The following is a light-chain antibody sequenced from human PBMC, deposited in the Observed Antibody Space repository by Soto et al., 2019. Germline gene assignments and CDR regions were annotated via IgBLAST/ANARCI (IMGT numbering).Light chain of an antibody. CDR1: GSDAGGYNY. CDR2: DVT. CDR3: CSYAGSYTYV. J-gene: IGLJ1*01. V-gene: IGLV2-11*01. Sequence: QSVLTQPRSVSGSPGQSVTISCTGTGSDAGGYNYVSWYQQYPDKAPKVMIYDVTKRPAGVPDRFSVSKSGNTASLTISGLQADDEADYYCCSYAGSYTYVFGTGTKVTVL.